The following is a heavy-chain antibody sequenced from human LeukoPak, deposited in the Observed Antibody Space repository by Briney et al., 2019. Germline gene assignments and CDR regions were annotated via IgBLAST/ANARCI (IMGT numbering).Heavy chain of an antibody. J-gene: IGHJ4*02. CDR3: ARDYEDILTGYYPD. CDR1: GXTFSGYG. CDR2: IWHNGNKK. D-gene: IGHD3-9*01. V-gene: IGHV3-33*01. Sequence: GGSLRLSCETSGXTFSGYGMHWVRQAPGKGLEWVAVIWHNGNKKYYADSVKGRFTISRDNAKNSLYLQMNSLRAEDTAVYYCARDYEDILTGYYPDWGQGTLVTVSS.